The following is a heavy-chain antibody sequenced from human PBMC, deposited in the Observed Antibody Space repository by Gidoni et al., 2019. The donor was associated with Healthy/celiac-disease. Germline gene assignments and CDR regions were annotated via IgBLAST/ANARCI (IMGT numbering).Heavy chain of an antibody. CDR3: AKDLSGLDY. CDR2: ISYDGSNK. V-gene: IGHV3-30*18. CDR1: GFTFRSYG. D-gene: IGHD1-26*01. Sequence: QVQLVESGGGVVQPGRSLRLSCAASGFTFRSYGIHWVRQAPGKGLEWVAVISYDGSNKYYADSVKGRFTISRDNSKNTLYLQMNSLRAEDTAVYYCAKDLSGLDYWGQGTLVTVSS. J-gene: IGHJ4*02.